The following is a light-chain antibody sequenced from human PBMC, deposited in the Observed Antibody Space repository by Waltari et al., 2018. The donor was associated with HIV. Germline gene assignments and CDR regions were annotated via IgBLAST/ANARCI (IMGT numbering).Light chain of an antibody. CDR1: DSAFGHYTF. Sequence: SAVTQPASVSGLPGQSTTIPCTAGDSAFGHYTFVSWYQQHSGKPPKLILYDVDSRASGVSDRFSGSMSGNTASLTISGLRAEDEAHYYCASFTGDNTVMFGGGTEVTVL. CDR3: ASFTGDNTVM. CDR2: DVD. J-gene: IGLJ3*02. V-gene: IGLV2-14*03.